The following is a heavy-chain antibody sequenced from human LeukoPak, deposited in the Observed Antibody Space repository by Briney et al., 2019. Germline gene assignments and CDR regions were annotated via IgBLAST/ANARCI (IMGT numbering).Heavy chain of an antibody. CDR2: INTNTGNP. V-gene: IGHV7-4-1*02. Sequence: ASVKVSCKASGYTFNSYGVNWVRQAPGQGLEYMGWINTNTGNPTYAQGFTGRFVFSLDTSVSTAYLQISSLKAEDTAVYYCARVVRDYYYYMDVWGKGTTVTVSS. J-gene: IGHJ6*03. CDR1: GYTFNSYG. CDR3: ARVVRDYYYYMDV.